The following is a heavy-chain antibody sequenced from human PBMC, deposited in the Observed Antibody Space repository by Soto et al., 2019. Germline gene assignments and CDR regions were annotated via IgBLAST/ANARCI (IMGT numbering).Heavy chain of an antibody. CDR2: IYYSGST. CDR1: GGSISSYY. J-gene: IGHJ6*02. CDR3: ARDRIRAARGFGNNYYYYGMDV. D-gene: IGHD6-6*01. Sequence: SETLSLTCTVSGGSISSYYWSWIRQPPGKGLEWIGYIYYSGSTNYNPSLKSRVTISVDTSKNQFSLKLSSVTAADTAVYYCARDRIRAARGFGNNYYYYGMDVWGQGTTVTVSS. V-gene: IGHV4-59*01.